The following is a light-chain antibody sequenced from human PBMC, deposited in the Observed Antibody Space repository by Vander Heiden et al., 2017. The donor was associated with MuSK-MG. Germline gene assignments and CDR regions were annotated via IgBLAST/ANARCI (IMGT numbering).Light chain of an antibody. CDR1: QSISNY. CDR2: AAS. J-gene: IGKJ1*01. V-gene: IGKV1-39*01. CDR3: QQSDHTPWT. Sequence: DIQLTQSPSSLSASVGDRVIITCRASQSISNYLNWYQQKAGKAPKLLIYAASSLGSGLPSSFSGSASGTDFTLIISMLHPEDFAAYYCQQSDHTPWTFGQGTKVEIK.